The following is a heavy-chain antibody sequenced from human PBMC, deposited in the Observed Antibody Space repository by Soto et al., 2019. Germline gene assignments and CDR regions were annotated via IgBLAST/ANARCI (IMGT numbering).Heavy chain of an antibody. J-gene: IGHJ3*02. CDR3: ARGYCSSTSCPDDAFDI. CDR2: IIPILGIA. Sequence: SVKVSCKASGGTFSSYTISWVRQAPGQGLEWMGRIIPILGIANYAQKFQGRVTITADKSTSTAYMELSSLRSEDTAVYYCARGYCSSTSCPDDAFDIWGQGTMVTV. V-gene: IGHV1-69*02. D-gene: IGHD2-2*01. CDR1: GGTFSSYT.